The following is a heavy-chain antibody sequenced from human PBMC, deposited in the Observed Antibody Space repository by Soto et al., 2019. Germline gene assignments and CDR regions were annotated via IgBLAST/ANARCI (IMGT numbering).Heavy chain of an antibody. D-gene: IGHD6-19*01. J-gene: IGHJ4*02. Sequence: GGSLRLSCAASGFTFSSYWMHWVRQAPGKGLVWVSRINSDGSSTSYADSVKGRFTISRDNAKNTLYLQMNSLRAEDTAVYYCARVGGVAGTTFDYWGQGTLVTVSS. CDR3: ARVGGVAGTTFDY. V-gene: IGHV3-74*01. CDR2: INSDGSST. CDR1: GFTFSSYW.